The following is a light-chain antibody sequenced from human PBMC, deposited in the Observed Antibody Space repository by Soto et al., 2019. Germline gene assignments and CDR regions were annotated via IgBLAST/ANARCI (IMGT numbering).Light chain of an antibody. CDR1: QSVSSK. J-gene: IGKJ1*01. Sequence: EIVLTQSPGTLSVSPGERATLPCRASQSVSSKLAWYQQKPGQAPRLLFYGASTGATGIPARFSGSGSETEFTLSISSLQSEDFAVYYCQQYNNWPGTFGQGT. CDR3: QQYNNWPGT. CDR2: GAS. V-gene: IGKV3-15*01.